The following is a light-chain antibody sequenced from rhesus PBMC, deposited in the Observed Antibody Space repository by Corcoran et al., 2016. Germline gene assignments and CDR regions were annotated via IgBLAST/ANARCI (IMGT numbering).Light chain of an antibody. J-gene: IGKJ2*01. CDR3: LQYSSSPYS. Sequence: DIQMTQSPSSLSVSVGDKVTITCRASQGISSWLAWYQQKPGKAPKLLIYKASSLQSGVPSRFSGGGSGTDFTLTISRLQPEDFATYFCLQYSSSPYSFGQGTKVEIK. CDR1: QGISSW. V-gene: IGKV1-22*01. CDR2: KAS.